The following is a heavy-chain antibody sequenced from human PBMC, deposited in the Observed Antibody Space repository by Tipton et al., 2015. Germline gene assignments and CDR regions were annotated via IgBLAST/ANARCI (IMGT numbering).Heavy chain of an antibody. CDR3: ARDAGRYYDSSGLSWYFDL. CDR2: INHSGST. V-gene: IGHV4-34*01. J-gene: IGHJ2*01. Sequence: TLSLTCAVYGGSFSGYYWNWIRQPPGKGLEWIGEINHSGSTNYNPSLKSRVTISVDTSKNQFSLKLSPVTAADTAVYYCARDAGRYYDSSGLSWYFDLWGRGTLVTVSS. CDR1: GGSFSGYY. D-gene: IGHD3-22*01.